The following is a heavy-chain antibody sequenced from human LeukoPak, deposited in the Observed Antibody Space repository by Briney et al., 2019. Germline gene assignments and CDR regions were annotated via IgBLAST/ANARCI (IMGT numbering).Heavy chain of an antibody. Sequence: GGSLRLSCAASGFTFSSYSMNWVRQAPGKGLEWVSPISSSSSYIYYADSVKGRFTIPRDNAKNSLYLQMNSLRAEDTAVYYCARDIAAAGIDGGADYWGQGTLVTVSS. CDR1: GFTFSSYS. D-gene: IGHD6-13*01. CDR2: ISSSSSYI. CDR3: ARDIAAAGIDGGADY. V-gene: IGHV3-21*01. J-gene: IGHJ4*02.